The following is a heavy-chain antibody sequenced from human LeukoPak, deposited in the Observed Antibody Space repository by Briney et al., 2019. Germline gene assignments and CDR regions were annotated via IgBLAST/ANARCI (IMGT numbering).Heavy chain of an antibody. Sequence: GGSLRVSCAASGFTFSSYGMHWVRQAPGKGLEWVAVIWYDGSNKYYADSVKGRFTISRDNSKNTLYLQMNSLRAEDTAVYYCAKGGDIVVVVAANALFDYWGQGTLVTVSS. CDR1: GFTFSSYG. V-gene: IGHV3-33*06. D-gene: IGHD2-15*01. CDR2: IWYDGSNK. CDR3: AKGGDIVVVVAANALFDY. J-gene: IGHJ4*02.